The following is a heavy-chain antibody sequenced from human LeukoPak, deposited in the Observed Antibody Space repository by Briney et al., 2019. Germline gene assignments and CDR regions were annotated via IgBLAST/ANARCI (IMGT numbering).Heavy chain of an antibody. CDR3: ARVRGATGFDY. CDR2: ISYDGSNK. D-gene: IGHD1-26*01. V-gene: IGHV3-30*03. J-gene: IGHJ4*02. Sequence: GGSLTLSCAASGFPFSGYSMRWVRQAPGKGLEWVAFISYDGSNKYYADSVKGRFTISRDNSKNTLYLQMNSLRAEDTAVYYCARVRGATGFDYWGQGTLVTVSS. CDR1: GFPFSGYS.